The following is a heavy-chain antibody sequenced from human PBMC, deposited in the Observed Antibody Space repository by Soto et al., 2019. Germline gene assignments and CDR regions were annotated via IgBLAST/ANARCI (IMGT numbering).Heavy chain of an antibody. CDR1: GFTFSTYA. V-gene: IGHV3-23*01. CDR3: AKDRQGSSSGYFFEY. CDR2: VSASGLNT. Sequence: EVQLLESGGKLVQPGGSLTLSCAASGFTFSTYAMAWVRQAPGKGLEWVSGVSASGLNTDYADPVKGRFYISRDNSKNPASLHTTSLRAEDTALYYCAKDRQGSSSGYFFEYWGQGTPVTVSS. J-gene: IGHJ4*02. D-gene: IGHD3-10*01.